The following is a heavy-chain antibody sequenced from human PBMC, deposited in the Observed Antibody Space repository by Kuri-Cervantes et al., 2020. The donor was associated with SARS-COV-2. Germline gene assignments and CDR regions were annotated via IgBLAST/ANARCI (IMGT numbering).Heavy chain of an antibody. V-gene: IGHV3-21*04. CDR2: ISSSSSYI. CDR1: GFTFSSYS. CDR3: ATESYYGSGSYYYYYYGMDV. D-gene: IGHD3-10*01. Sequence: GESLKISCAASGFTFSSYSMNWVRQAPGKGLEWVSSISSSSSYIYYADSVRGRFTISRDNAKNSLYLQMNSLRAEDTAVYYCATESYYGSGSYYYYYYGMDVWGQGTTVTVSS. J-gene: IGHJ6*02.